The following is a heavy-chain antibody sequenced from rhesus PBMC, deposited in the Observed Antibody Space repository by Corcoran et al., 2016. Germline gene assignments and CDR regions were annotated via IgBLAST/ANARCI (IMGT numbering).Heavy chain of an antibody. CDR2: IDGNRASS. V-gene: IGHV4-73*01. Sequence: QVKLQQWGEGLVKPSETLSLTCAVYGGSMSGYYYWTWIRQAPGKGLEWIGNIDGNRASSQYNPSLKNRVTISGDTSKKQFSLRLNSVTAADTAVYYCARGGQPHDAFDFWGQGLRVTVSS. CDR1: GGSMSGYYY. D-gene: IGHD1-1*01. CDR3: ARGGQPHDAFDF. J-gene: IGHJ3*01.